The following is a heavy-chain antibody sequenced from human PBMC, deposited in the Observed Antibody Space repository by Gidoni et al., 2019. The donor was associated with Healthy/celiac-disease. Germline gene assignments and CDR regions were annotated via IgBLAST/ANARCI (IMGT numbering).Heavy chain of an antibody. J-gene: IGHJ5*01. Sequence: QVQLVQSGAEVKKPGASVKVSCKASGYTFTSYDINWVRQATGQGIEWMGWMNPNSGNTGYAQKFQGRVTMTRNTSISKAYRELSSLISEDTAVYYCARARVGGYGDHAWGQGTLVTVSS. D-gene: IGHD4-17*01. CDR2: MNPNSGNT. CDR1: GYTFTSYD. CDR3: ARARVGGYGDHA. V-gene: IGHV1-8*01.